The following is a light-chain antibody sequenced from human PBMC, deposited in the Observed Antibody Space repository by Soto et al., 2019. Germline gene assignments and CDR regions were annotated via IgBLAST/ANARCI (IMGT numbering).Light chain of an antibody. Sequence: DIVMTQSPDSLAVSLGERATINCKSSQSVLLSSNNRNYLAWYQQKAGQPPKLLIYWASTRESGVPDRFSGSGSGTDFTLTISGLQAEDVAVYYCQQYYSTVYSFSQGTKLEIK. V-gene: IGKV4-1*01. CDR3: QQYYSTVYS. J-gene: IGKJ2*03. CDR2: WAS. CDR1: QSVLLSSNNRNY.